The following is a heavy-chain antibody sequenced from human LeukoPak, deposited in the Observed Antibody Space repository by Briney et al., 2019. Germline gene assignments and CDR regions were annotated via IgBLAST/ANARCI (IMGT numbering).Heavy chain of an antibody. Sequence: SGTLSLTCSVSGGSISSDRHNWDWIRQPPGKGLEWIGNIYYSGTTSHNPSLKSRITISVDTSKNQFSLRLTSVTAADTAVYYCARRGDILTDYAFDYWGQGTLVTVSS. CDR3: ARRGDILTDYAFDY. V-gene: IGHV4-39*01. CDR2: IYYSGTT. CDR1: GGSISSDRHN. J-gene: IGHJ4*02. D-gene: IGHD3-9*01.